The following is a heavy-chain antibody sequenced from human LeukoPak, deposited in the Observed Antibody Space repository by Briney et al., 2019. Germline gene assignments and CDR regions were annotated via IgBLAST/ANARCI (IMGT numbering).Heavy chain of an antibody. V-gene: IGHV1-2*06. CDR3: ARGSSGYWDNWFDP. Sequence: GASVKVSCKASGYTFTGYYMHWVRQAPGQGLEWMGRINPNSGGTNYAQKFQGRVTMTRDTSISTAYMELSRLRSDDTAVYYCARGSSGYWDNWFDPWGQGTLVTFSS. CDR1: GYTFTGYY. J-gene: IGHJ5*02. CDR2: INPNSGGT. D-gene: IGHD3-22*01.